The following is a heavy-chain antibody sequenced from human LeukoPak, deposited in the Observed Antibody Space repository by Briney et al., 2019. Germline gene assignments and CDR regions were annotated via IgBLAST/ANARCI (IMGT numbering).Heavy chain of an antibody. V-gene: IGHV4-30-2*03. J-gene: IGHJ4*02. Sequence: PSETLSLTCAVSGGSISSGGYSWSWIRQPPGRGLEWIGSRYYSGDTYYNPSLGSRVTISVDTSNNQFSLKLTSVTAADTAVYYCARHRLSTTSGEGPTFFDFWVQGTQVTVSS. CDR1: GGSISSGGYS. CDR2: RYYSGDT. CDR3: ARHRLSTTSGEGPTFFDF. D-gene: IGHD3-10*01.